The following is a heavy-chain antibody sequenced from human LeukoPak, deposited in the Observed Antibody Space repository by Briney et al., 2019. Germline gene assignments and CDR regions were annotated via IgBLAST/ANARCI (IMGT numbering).Heavy chain of an antibody. V-gene: IGHV3-53*01. D-gene: IGHD1-26*01. CDR2: IYSGGST. CDR1: GFTVSSNY. CDR3: ARGGVSYYFDY. Sequence: PGGSLRLSCAASGFTVSSNYMSWVRQAPGKGLEWVSVIYSGGSTYYADSVKGRFTISRDNSKNTLYLQINSLRAEDTAVYHCARGGVSYYFDYWGQGTPVTVSS. J-gene: IGHJ4*02.